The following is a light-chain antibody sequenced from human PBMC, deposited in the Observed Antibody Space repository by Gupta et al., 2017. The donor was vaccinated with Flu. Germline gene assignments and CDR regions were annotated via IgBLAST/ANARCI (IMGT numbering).Light chain of an antibody. CDR1: ASNIGSNT. J-gene: IGLJ3*02. Sequence: QAVLTQPPSASGTPGQRVPISCSGSASNIGSNTLNWYKQLPGTAPKLLSDSKNQRPSGVPDRFSGSKSGTSASPAISGLQSEDEADDEGDAWADNQSGRVCGGGTKLTV. CDR2: SKN. V-gene: IGLV1-44*01. CDR3: DAWADNQSGRV.